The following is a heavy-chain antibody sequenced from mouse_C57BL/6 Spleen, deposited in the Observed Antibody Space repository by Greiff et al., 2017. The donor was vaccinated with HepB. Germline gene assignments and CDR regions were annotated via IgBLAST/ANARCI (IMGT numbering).Heavy chain of an antibody. CDR3: ARSGYYYYGSSYWYFDV. CDR2: INPNNGGT. Sequence: VQLQQSGPELVKPGASVKIPCKASGYTFTDYNMDWVKQSHGKSLEWIGDINPNNGGTIYNQKFKGKATLTVDKSSSTAYMALRSLTSEDTAVYYWARSGYYYYGSSYWYFDVWGTGTTVTGSS. J-gene: IGHJ1*03. V-gene: IGHV1-18*01. D-gene: IGHD1-1*01. CDR1: GYTFTDYN.